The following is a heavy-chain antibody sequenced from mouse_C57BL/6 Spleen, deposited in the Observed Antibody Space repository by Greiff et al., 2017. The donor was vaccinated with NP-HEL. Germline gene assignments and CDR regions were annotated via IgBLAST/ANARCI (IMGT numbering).Heavy chain of an antibody. CDR2: ISGGGGNT. V-gene: IGHV5-9*01. J-gene: IGHJ1*03. CDR1: GFTFSSYT. D-gene: IGHD1-1*01. Sequence: EVKLMESGGGLVKPGGSLKLSCAASGFTFSSYTMSWVRQTPEKRLEWVATISGGGGNTYYPDSVKGRFTISRDNAKNTLYLQMRSLRSEATALFSCAKHCGKDLGWYFDVWGTGTTVTVSS. CDR3: AKHCGKDLGWYFDV.